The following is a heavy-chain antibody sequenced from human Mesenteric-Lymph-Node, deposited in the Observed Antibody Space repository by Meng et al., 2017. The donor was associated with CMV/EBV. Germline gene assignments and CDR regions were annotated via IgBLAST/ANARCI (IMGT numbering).Heavy chain of an antibody. D-gene: IGHD5-24*01. V-gene: IGHV3-53*01. CDR1: GFTVSSNY. Sequence: GESLKISCAASGFTVSSNYMSWVRQAPGKGLEWVSVIYSGGSTYYADSVKGRLTISRDNSKNTLYLQMNSLRAEDTAVYYCARDWGGSNGYWGQGTLVTVSS. CDR3: ARDWGGSNGY. J-gene: IGHJ4*02. CDR2: IYSGGST.